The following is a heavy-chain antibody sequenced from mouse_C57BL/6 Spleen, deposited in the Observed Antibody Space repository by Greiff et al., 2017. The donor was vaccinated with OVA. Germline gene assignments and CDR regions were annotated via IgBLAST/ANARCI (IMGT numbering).Heavy chain of an antibody. Sequence: EVQLQESEGGLVQPGSSMKLSCTASGFTFSDYYMAWVRQVPEKGLEWVANINYDGSSTYYLDSLKSRFIISRDNAKNILYLQMSSLKSEDTATYYCARDDEGAMDYWGQGTSVTVSS. CDR2: INYDGSST. CDR1: GFTFSDYY. V-gene: IGHV5-16*01. J-gene: IGHJ4*01. CDR3: ARDDEGAMDY. D-gene: IGHD2-3*01.